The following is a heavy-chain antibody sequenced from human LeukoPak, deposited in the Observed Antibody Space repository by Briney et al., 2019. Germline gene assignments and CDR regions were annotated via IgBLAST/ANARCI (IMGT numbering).Heavy chain of an antibody. CDR2: INTDGSST. V-gene: IGHV3-74*01. CDR3: ARSAYSSGTYDY. Sequence: GGSLRLSCAASGFTFSSYWMHWVRQAPGKGLVWVSRINTDGSSTSYADSVKGRFTISRDNAKNTPYLQMNSLRAEDTAVYYCARSAYSSGTYDYWGQGTLVTVSS. J-gene: IGHJ4*02. D-gene: IGHD6-19*01. CDR1: GFTFSSYW.